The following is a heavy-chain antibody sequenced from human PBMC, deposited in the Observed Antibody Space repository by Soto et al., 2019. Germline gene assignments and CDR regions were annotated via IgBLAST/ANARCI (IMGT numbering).Heavy chain of an antibody. CDR3: ARGVGSGSYYNQYNWFDP. CDR1: GYTFTGYY. V-gene: IGHV1-2*04. J-gene: IGHJ5*02. D-gene: IGHD3-10*01. CDR2: INPNSGGT. Sequence: GASVKVSCKASGYTFTGYYLHWVRQAPGQGLEWMGWINPNSGGTSCAQNFQDWVTMTRDTSISTAYMELRRLKSDDTAVYYCARGVGSGSYYNQYNWFDPWGQGTLVTVSS.